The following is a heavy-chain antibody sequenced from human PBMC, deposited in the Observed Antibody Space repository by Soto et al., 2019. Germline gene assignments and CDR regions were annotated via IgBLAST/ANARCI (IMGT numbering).Heavy chain of an antibody. CDR3: AREGYCSSTSCYT. V-gene: IGHV1-69*08. J-gene: IGHJ4*02. CDR1: GGTFSSYT. D-gene: IGHD2-2*02. Sequence: QVQLVQSGAEVKKPGSSVKVSCKASGGTFSSYTISWVRQAPGQGLEWMGRIIPILGIANYAQKFQGRVTITADKSTSTACMELSSLRSEDTAVYYCAREGYCSSTSCYTWGQGTLVTVSS. CDR2: IIPILGIA.